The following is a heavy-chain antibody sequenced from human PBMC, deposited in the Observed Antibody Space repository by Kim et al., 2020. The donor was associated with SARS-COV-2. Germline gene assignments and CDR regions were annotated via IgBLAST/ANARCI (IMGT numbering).Heavy chain of an antibody. Sequence: ASVKVSCKASGYTFTSYGISWVRQAPGQGLEWMGWISAYNGNTNYAQKLQGRVTMTTDTSTSTAYMELRSLRSDDTAVYYCARDSTVVTPNCWFDPWGQGTLVTVSS. CDR3: ARDSTVVTPNCWFDP. CDR1: GYTFTSYG. CDR2: ISAYNGNT. D-gene: IGHD4-17*01. V-gene: IGHV1-18*04. J-gene: IGHJ5*02.